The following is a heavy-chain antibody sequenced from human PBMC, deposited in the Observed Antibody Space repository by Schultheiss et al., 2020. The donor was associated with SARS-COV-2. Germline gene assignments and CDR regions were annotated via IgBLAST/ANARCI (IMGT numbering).Heavy chain of an antibody. Sequence: GGSLRLSCAASGFTFSNYAMSWVRQAPGKGLEWVSAISGSGGSTYYADSVKGRFTFSRDNSKNTLYLQMNSLRAEDTAVYYCATAMVEGADYWGQGTLVTVSS. CDR1: GFTFSNYA. V-gene: IGHV3-23*01. CDR3: ATAMVEGADY. CDR2: ISGSGGST. D-gene: IGHD3-10*01. J-gene: IGHJ4*02.